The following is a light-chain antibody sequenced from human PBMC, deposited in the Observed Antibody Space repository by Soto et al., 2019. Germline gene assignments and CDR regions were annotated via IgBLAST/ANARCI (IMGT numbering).Light chain of an antibody. Sequence: DVQMTQSPSTLSASVGDRVTITCRASQSISTWLAWYQQKPGKAPKRLIYKASSLESGVPSRFSGSGSGTEFTLTISSLQPGDFATYYCQQYNSYWTFGQGTKVEIK. CDR2: KAS. CDR1: QSISTW. V-gene: IGKV1-5*03. J-gene: IGKJ1*01. CDR3: QQYNSYWT.